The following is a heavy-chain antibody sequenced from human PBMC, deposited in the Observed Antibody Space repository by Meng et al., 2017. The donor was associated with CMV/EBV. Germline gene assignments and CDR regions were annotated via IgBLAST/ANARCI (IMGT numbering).Heavy chain of an antibody. CDR3: ARLGYSSSWYQFDY. D-gene: IGHD6-13*01. CDR2: IYHSGST. Sequence: SETLSLTCAVSGGSISSSNWWSWVRQPPGKGLEWIGEIYHSGSTNYNPSLKSRVTISVDTSKNQFSLKLSSVTAADTAVYYCARLGYSSSWYQFDYWGQGTLVTVSS. V-gene: IGHV4-4*02. CDR1: GGSISSSNW. J-gene: IGHJ4*02.